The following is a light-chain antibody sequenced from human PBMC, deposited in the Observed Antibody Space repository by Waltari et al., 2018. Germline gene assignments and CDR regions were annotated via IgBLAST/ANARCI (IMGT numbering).Light chain of an antibody. CDR1: QSISNW. CDR3: QQYNSYSPGM. Sequence: DIQMTQSPSTLSASVGDRVTITCRASQSISNWLAWYQQKPGKAPKVLIFDASDWERGVPSRFSGSGSGTEFTLTISSLQPDDFATYYCQQYNSYSPGMFGKG. V-gene: IGKV1-5*01. J-gene: IGKJ1*01. CDR2: DAS.